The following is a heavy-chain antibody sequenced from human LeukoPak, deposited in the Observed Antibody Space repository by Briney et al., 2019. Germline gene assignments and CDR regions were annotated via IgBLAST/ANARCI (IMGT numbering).Heavy chain of an antibody. J-gene: IGHJ4*02. V-gene: IGHV3-30-3*01. CDR3: ARRHTGIADY. D-gene: IGHD6-13*01. CDR1: GFTFSSYA. Sequence: GRSPRLSCAASGFTFSSYAMHWVRQAPGKGLEWVAVISYDGSNKYCADSVKGRFTISRDNSKNTLYLQMNSLRAEDTAVYYCARRHTGIADYWGQGTLVTVSS. CDR2: ISYDGSNK.